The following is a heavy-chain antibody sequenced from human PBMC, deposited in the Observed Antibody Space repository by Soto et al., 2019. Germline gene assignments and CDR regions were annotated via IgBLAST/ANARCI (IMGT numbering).Heavy chain of an antibody. J-gene: IGHJ4*02. D-gene: IGHD7-27*01. Sequence: QVQLQESGPGLVKPSQTLSLTCTVSGGSISSVNSCWSWIRQPPDKGLEWIGHLYNGGTTYNNASLTSRVTISVDTSKNQFSLQLSSVSAADTAVYYCARGPSGDKVDYWGQGTLVTVSS. CDR1: GGSISSVNSC. CDR2: LYNGGTT. CDR3: ARGPSGDKVDY. V-gene: IGHV4-30-4*01.